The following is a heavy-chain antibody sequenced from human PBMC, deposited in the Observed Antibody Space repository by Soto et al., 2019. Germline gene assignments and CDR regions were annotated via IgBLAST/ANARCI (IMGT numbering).Heavy chain of an antibody. J-gene: IGHJ4*02. CDR1: GFTFSSYG. CDR2: ISYDGSNK. CDR3: AKDTPVYCISTSCYVDPAERPLDY. D-gene: IGHD2-2*01. V-gene: IGHV3-30*18. Sequence: PGGSLRLSCAASGFTFSSYGMHWVRQAPGKGLEWVAVISYDGSNKYYADSVKGRFTISRDNSKNTLYLQMNSLRAEDTAVYYCAKDTPVYCISTSCYVDPAERPLDYWGQGT.